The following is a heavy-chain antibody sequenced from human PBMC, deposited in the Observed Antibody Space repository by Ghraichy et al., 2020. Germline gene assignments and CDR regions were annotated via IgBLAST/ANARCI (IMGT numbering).Heavy chain of an antibody. D-gene: IGHD4-23*01. Sequence: GGSLRLSCTASGFTFRSFEMNWVRQAPGKGPELVAYISTGGGSTYYTDSVKGRFTVSRDNANNALFLQMNSLRVEDTAVYYCARDRGAYGSSWGQGTLVTVSS. J-gene: IGHJ4*02. CDR3: ARDRGAYGSS. CDR1: GFTFRSFE. CDR2: ISTGGGST. V-gene: IGHV3-48*03.